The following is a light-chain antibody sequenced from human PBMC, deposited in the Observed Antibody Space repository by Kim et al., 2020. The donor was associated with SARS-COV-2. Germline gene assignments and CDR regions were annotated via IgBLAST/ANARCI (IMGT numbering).Light chain of an antibody. CDR1: QSISSY. CDR2: AAS. CDR3: QQSHSTPDT. V-gene: IGKV1-39*01. Sequence: DIQMTQSPSSLSASVGDRVTITCRASQSISSYLNWYQQKPGKATKLLIYAASSLQSGVPSRFSGSGSGTDFTLTISSLQPEDFATYYCQQSHSTPDTFGQGTKLEI. J-gene: IGKJ2*01.